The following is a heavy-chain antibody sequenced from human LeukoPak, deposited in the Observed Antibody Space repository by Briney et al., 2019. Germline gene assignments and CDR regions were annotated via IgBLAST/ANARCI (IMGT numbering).Heavy chain of an antibody. CDR1: GFTFSSYG. CDR3: AKDHGTGFSFDY. CDR2: IRYDGSNK. D-gene: IGHD3-10*01. Sequence: GGSPRLSCAASGFTFSSYGMHWVRQAPGKGLEWVAFIRYDGSNKYYADSVKGRFTISRDNSKNTLYLQMNSLRAEDTAVYYCAKDHGTGFSFDYWGQGTLVTVSS. J-gene: IGHJ4*02. V-gene: IGHV3-30*02.